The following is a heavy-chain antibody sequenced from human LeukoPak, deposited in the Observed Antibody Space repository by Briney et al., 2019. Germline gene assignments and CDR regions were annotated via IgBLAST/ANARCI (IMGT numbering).Heavy chain of an antibody. D-gene: IGHD1-26*01. V-gene: IGHV1-2*02. CDR2: INPNSGGT. CDR1: GYTFTSYG. J-gene: IGHJ4*02. CDR3: ASRCSGSYYVY. Sequence: ASVKVSCKASGYTFTSYGITWVRQAPGQGLEWMGWINPNSGGTNYAQKFQGRVTMTRDTSISTAYMELSRLRSDDTAVYYCASRCSGSYYVYWGQGTLVTVSS.